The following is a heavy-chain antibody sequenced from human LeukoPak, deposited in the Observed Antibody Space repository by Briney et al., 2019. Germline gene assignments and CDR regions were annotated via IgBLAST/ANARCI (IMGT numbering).Heavy chain of an antibody. J-gene: IGHJ3*02. CDR3: ARHPTGDAFDI. D-gene: IGHD7-27*01. CDR1: GGSISTYY. CDR2: IYYSGST. V-gene: IGHV4-59*08. Sequence: SETLSLTCIVSGGSISTYYWSWIRQPPGKGLEWIGYIYYSGSTNYNPSLKSRVTISIDTSKNQFSLKLTSVTAADTAVYYCARHPTGDAFDIWGQGTMVTVSS.